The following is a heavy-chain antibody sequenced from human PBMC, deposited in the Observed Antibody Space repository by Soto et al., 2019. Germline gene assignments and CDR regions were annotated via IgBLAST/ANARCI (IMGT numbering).Heavy chain of an antibody. V-gene: IGHV4-31*03. Sequence: SETLSLTCTVSGGSISSGGYYLRWIRQHPGKGLEWIGYIYYSGSTYYNPSLKSRVTISVDTSKNQFSLKLSSVTAADTAVYYCARVRRSRLGYYYYYMDVWGKGTTVTVSS. CDR2: IYYSGST. J-gene: IGHJ6*03. D-gene: IGHD2-21*01. CDR3: ARVRRSRLGYYYYYMDV. CDR1: GGSISSGGYY.